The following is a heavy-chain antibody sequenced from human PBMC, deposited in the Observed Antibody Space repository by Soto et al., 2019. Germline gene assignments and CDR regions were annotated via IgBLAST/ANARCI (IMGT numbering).Heavy chain of an antibody. CDR2: IIPIFGTA. Sequence: SVEVSCKXSGGTFSSYAISWVRQAPGQGLEWMGGIIPIFGTANYAQKFQGRVTITADESTSTAYMELSSLRSEDTAVYYCARALRYYDSSGYYYGLDYWGQGTLVTVSS. J-gene: IGHJ4*02. D-gene: IGHD3-22*01. V-gene: IGHV1-69*13. CDR1: GGTFSSYA. CDR3: ARALRYYDSSGYYYGLDY.